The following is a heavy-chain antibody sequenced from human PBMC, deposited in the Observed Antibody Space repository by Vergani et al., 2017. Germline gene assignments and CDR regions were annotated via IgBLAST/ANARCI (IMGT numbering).Heavy chain of an antibody. CDR3: ARILHSSGWYGDY. Sequence: EVQLVESGGGLVKPGGSLRLSCAASGFPFSSYSMNWVRQAPGKGLEWVSSISSSSSYIYYADSVKGRFTISRDNAKNSLYLQMNSLRAEDTAVYYCARILHSSGWYGDYWGQGTLVTVSS. CDR2: ISSSSSYI. J-gene: IGHJ4*02. V-gene: IGHV3-21*01. CDR1: GFPFSSYS. D-gene: IGHD6-19*01.